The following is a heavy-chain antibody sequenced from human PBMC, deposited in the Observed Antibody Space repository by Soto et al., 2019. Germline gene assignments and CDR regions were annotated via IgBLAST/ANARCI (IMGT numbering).Heavy chain of an antibody. CDR2: IGTDNGNT. Sequence: QVQLVQSGAEVKKPGASVKVSCKASGYTFTNSGINWVRQAPGQGLEWMGWIGTDNGNTNYAQHLQGRVSMTTDTSTSTAYMDLGRLRSDDTAVYYCARDRGITTFGVYSMYYYGMDVWGQGTTVTVSS. CDR3: ARDRGITTFGVYSMYYYGMDV. CDR1: GYTFTNSG. V-gene: IGHV1-18*01. J-gene: IGHJ6*02. D-gene: IGHD3-3*01.